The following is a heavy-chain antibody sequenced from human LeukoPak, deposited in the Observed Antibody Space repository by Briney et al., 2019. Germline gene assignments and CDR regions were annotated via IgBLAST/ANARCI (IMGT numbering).Heavy chain of an antibody. CDR2: ISAYNGNT. Sequence: ASVKVSCGASGYTLTSYGISWVRQAPGQGLEWMGWISAYNGNTNYAQKLQGRVTMTTDTSTSTAYMELRSLRSDDTAVYYCAREKLAVAGPYYFDYWGQGTLVTVSS. CDR1: GYTLTSYG. D-gene: IGHD6-19*01. V-gene: IGHV1-18*01. J-gene: IGHJ4*02. CDR3: AREKLAVAGPYYFDY.